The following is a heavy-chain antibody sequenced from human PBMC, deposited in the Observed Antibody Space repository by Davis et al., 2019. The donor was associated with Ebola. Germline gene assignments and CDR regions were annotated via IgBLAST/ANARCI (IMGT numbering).Heavy chain of an antibody. CDR2: ILIDSSDYT. Sequence: GESLKISCAASGFSFSAYSMNWVRQAPEKGLEWVSSILIDSSDYTYYADSAKGRLTISRDNAKNSLYLQMNSLRAEDTAVYYCAKETAGIAVASMDVWGKGTTVTVSS. CDR3: AKETAGIAVASMDV. D-gene: IGHD6-19*01. CDR1: GFSFSAYS. J-gene: IGHJ6*04. V-gene: IGHV3-21*04.